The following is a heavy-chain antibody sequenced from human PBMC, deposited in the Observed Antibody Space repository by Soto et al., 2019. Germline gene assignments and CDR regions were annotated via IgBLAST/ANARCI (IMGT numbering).Heavy chain of an antibody. CDR3: ARGELWPPGWFDP. D-gene: IGHD5-18*01. V-gene: IGHV4-31*03. J-gene: IGHJ5*02. Sequence: QVQLQESGPGLVKPSQTLSLTCTVSGGSISSGGYYWSWIRQHPGKGLEWIGYIYYSGSTYYNPSLKSRVTISVDTSKNQFSLKVSSVTAAATAVYYCARGELWPPGWFDPWGQGNLVTVSS. CDR1: GGSISSGGYY. CDR2: IYYSGST.